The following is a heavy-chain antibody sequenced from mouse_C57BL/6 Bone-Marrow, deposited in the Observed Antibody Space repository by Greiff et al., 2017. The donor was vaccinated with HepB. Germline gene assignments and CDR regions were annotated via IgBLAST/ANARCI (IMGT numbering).Heavy chain of an antibody. Sequence: GGGLVQPKGSLKLSCAASGFSFNTYAMNWVRQAPGKGLEWVARIRSKSNNYATYYADSVKDRFTISRDDSESMLYLQMNNLKTEDTAMYYCVRHSMVTNYFDYWGQGTTLTVSS. V-gene: IGHV10-1*01. J-gene: IGHJ2*01. CDR2: IRSKSNNYAT. D-gene: IGHD2-2*01. CDR3: VRHSMVTNYFDY. CDR1: GFSFNTYA.